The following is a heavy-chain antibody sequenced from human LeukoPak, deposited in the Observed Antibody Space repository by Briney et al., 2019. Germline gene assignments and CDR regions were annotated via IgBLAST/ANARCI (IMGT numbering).Heavy chain of an antibody. J-gene: IGHJ4*02. CDR3: ARWYRPGYSYPPSYFDY. V-gene: IGHV3-74*01. CDR2: INSDGSST. D-gene: IGHD5-18*01. Sequence: GGSLRLSCAASGFTFTSYWMHWVRQAPGKGLVWVSRINSDGSSTSYADSVKGRFTISRDNAKNTLYLQMNSLRAEDTAVYYCARWYRPGYSYPPSYFDYWGQGTLVTVSS. CDR1: GFTFTSYW.